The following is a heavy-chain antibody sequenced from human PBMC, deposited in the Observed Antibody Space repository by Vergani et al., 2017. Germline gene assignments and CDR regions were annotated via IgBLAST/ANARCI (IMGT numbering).Heavy chain of an antibody. CDR1: GFTFTSFG. V-gene: IGHV3-30*02. CDR2: IHYDGSHK. Sequence: QVQLVASGGGVVQSGGSLRLSCAASGFTFTSFGMHWVRQAPGKGLEWVAFIHYDGSHKYYVDSVKGRFTISRDDSKNTLYLQMNSLRAEDTAVYYCAKTFYYDVXGPFVYYYYNMDVWGQGTTVTVSS. D-gene: IGHD3-22*01. J-gene: IGHJ6*02. CDR3: AKTFYYDVXGPFVYYYYNMDV.